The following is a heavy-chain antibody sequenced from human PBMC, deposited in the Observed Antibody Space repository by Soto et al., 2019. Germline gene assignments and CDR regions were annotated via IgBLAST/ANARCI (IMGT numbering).Heavy chain of an antibody. CDR1: GFTFSDYY. D-gene: IGHD4-17*01. J-gene: IGHJ4*02. Sequence: PGGSLRLSCAASGFTFSDYYIHWIRRAPGKGLEWISYISGNGEIIQYAAPARGRFTISRDNAENSVYLEMDSLRAEDTALYYCARDVDADFRTDFDYWGRGTLVTAPQ. CDR2: ISGNGEII. V-gene: IGHV3-11*01. CDR3: ARDVDADFRTDFDY.